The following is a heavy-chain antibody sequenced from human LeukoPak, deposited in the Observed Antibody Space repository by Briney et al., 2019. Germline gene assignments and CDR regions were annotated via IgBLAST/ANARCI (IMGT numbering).Heavy chain of an antibody. CDR1: GFTVSSNY. Sequence: PGGSLRLSCVVSGFTVSSNYMSWVRQAPGKWLEWVSVIYSGGGTYYADSLKGRFTISRDNSKNTLYLQMNSLRAEDTAVYYCARDGTCGGACKGAFDIWGQGTMVTVSS. J-gene: IGHJ3*02. D-gene: IGHD2-21*02. CDR3: ARDGTCGGACKGAFDI. CDR2: IYSGGGT. V-gene: IGHV3-66*01.